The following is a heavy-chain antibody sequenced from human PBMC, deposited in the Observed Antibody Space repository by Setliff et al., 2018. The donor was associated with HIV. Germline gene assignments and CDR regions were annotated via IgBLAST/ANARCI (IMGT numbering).Heavy chain of an antibody. CDR2: IYNSGST. J-gene: IGHJ4*02. CDR1: GGSISSGSYY. CDR3: ARIFGFTTASYARGNDY. D-gene: IGHD3-16*01. Sequence: SETLSLTCSVSGGSISSGSYYWSWIRQPAGKGLEWIGRIYNSGSTIYNPSLKSRVTISVDTSKNQFSLKLYSVTAADTAVYYCARIFGFTTASYARGNDYWGRGTLVTVSS. V-gene: IGHV4-61*02.